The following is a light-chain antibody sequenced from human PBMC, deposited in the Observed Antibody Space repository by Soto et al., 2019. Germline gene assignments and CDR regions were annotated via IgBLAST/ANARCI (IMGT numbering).Light chain of an antibody. CDR1: QSVYSS. Sequence: ETVMTQSPATLSVSPGERATLSCRASQSVYSSLAWYQQKHGQAPRLLIYGASTRATGIPARFSGSGSGTEFTLTISRLQSEDFAVYYCQQYNNWPPWTFGQGTKAEIK. V-gene: IGKV3-15*01. J-gene: IGKJ1*01. CDR2: GAS. CDR3: QQYNNWPPWT.